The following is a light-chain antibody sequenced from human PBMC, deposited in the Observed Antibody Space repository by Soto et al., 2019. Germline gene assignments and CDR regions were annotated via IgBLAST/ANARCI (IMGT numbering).Light chain of an antibody. CDR1: QTIGSTY. V-gene: IGKV3-20*01. CDR2: GTS. Sequence: EIVLTQSPGTLSLSPGETATLSCRASQTIGSTYLAWYQHKPGQAPRLLIFGTSSRATGIPDRFSGRGSGTDFTLTSSRLEPEDFAVYYCQQYARSPLLTFGGGNRVEIK. CDR3: QQYARSPLLT. J-gene: IGKJ4*02.